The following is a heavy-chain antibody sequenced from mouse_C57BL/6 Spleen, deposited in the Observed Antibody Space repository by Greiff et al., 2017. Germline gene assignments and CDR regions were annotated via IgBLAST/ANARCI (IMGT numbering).Heavy chain of an antibody. CDR1: GFTFNTYA. Sequence: EVNLVESGGGLVQPKGSLKLSCAASGFTFNTYAMHWVRQAPGKGLEWVARIRSKSSNYATYYADSVKDRFTISRDDSQSMLYLQMNNLKTEDTAMYYCVRDSPYYYGSSQAWFAYWGQGTLVTVSA. CDR3: VRDSPYYYGSSQAWFAY. CDR2: IRSKSSNYAT. D-gene: IGHD1-1*01. V-gene: IGHV10-3*01. J-gene: IGHJ3*01.